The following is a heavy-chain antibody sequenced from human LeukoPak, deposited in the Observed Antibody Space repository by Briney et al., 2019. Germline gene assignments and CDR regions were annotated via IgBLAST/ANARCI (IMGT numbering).Heavy chain of an antibody. D-gene: IGHD4-23*01. CDR2: ISYDGSNK. Sequence: GGSLRLSCAASGFTFSSYAMHWVRQAPGKGLEWVAVISYDGSNKYYADSVKGRFTISRDNSKNTLYLQMNSLRAEDTAVYYCAKISPYGGNSAWGQGTLVTVSS. V-gene: IGHV3-30-3*02. CDR1: GFTFSSYA. CDR3: AKISPYGGNSA. J-gene: IGHJ4*02.